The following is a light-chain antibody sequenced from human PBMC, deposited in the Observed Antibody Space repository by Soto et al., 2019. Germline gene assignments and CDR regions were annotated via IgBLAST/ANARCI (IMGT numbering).Light chain of an antibody. Sequence: IVMTQSPATLSVSPGERATLSCRASQSLGGSLAWYQQKPGQAPRLLIYGASTRVTGIPARFSGSGSGTEFTLTISRLEPEDFAVYYCQQYGSSLTWTFGQGTKVDIK. CDR1: QSLGGS. CDR3: QQYGSSLTWT. V-gene: IGKV3-15*01. J-gene: IGKJ1*01. CDR2: GAS.